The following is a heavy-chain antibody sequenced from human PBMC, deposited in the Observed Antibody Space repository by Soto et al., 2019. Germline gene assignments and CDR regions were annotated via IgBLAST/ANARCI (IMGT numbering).Heavy chain of an antibody. V-gene: IGHV4-4*07. CDR2: IYTSGST. CDR1: GGSISSYY. CDR3: AGDRRGSSWYESYYYGMDV. J-gene: IGHJ6*02. D-gene: IGHD6-13*01. Sequence: PSETLSLTCTVSGGSISSYYWSWIRQPAGKGLEWIGRIYTSGSTNYNPSLKSRVTMSVDTSKNQFSLKLSSVTAADTAVYYCAGDRRGSSWYESYYYGMDVWGQGTTVTVSS.